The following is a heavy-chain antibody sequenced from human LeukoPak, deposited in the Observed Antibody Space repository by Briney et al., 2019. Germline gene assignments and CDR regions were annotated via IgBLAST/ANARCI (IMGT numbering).Heavy chain of an antibody. V-gene: IGHV1-18*01. D-gene: IGHD2-21*02. CDR1: GYTFTSYG. J-gene: IGHJ5*02. CDR3: ARDRRAYCGGDCYSGSALDWFDP. CDR2: ISAYNGNT. Sequence: ASVKVSCKASGYTFTSYGISWVRQAPGQGLEWMGWISAYNGNTNYAQKLQGRVTMTTDTSTSTAYMELRSLRSDDTAVYYCARDRRAYCGGDCYSGSALDWFDPWGQGTLVTVSS.